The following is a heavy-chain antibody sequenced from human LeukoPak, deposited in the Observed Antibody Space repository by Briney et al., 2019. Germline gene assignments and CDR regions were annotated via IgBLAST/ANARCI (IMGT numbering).Heavy chain of an antibody. D-gene: IGHD4-23*01. CDR1: GFTFSSYA. CDR2: ISYDGSNK. J-gene: IGHJ4*02. CDR3: AKASYGGNSARNY. V-gene: IGHV3-30*04. Sequence: SGGSLRLSCAASGFTFSSYAMHWVRQAPGKGLEWVAVISYDGSNKYYADSVKGRFTISRDNSKNTLYLQMNSLRAEDTAVYYCAKASYGGNSARNYWGQGTLVTVSS.